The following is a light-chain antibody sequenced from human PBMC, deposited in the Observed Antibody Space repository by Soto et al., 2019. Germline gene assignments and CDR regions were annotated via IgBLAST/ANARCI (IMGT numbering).Light chain of an antibody. CDR2: EVN. Sequence: QSALTQPASVSGSPGQSITISCTGTISDVGGYYYVSWYQHHPGKAPKLIIYEVNYRPSGVSNRFSGSKSGNTASLTISGLQAEDEADYYCSSYTSSSTWVFGTGTKLTVL. CDR1: ISDVGGYYY. V-gene: IGLV2-14*01. CDR3: SSYTSSSTWV. J-gene: IGLJ1*01.